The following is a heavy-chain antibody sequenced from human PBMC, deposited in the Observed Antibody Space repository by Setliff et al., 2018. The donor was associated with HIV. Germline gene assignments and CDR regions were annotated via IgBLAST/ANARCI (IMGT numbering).Heavy chain of an antibody. V-gene: IGHV4-31*02. J-gene: IGHJ6*03. CDR3: ARTRYSYGCFYYMDV. D-gene: IGHD5-18*01. CDR1: GGSISSVGYY. CDR2: IYYTGST. Sequence: SETLSLTCTVSGGSISSVGYYWSWIRQHPGKGLEWIGYIYYTGSTHDNPSLKSRVTISVDTSKNQLSLKLRSVTAADTAVDYCARTRYSYGCFYYMDVWGKGTTVTVSS.